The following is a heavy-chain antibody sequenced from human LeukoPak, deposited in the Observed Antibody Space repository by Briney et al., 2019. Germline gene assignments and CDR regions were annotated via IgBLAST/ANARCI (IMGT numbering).Heavy chain of an antibody. D-gene: IGHD3-9*01. CDR3: GSPGSYYDILTGTGYCDY. J-gene: IGHJ4*02. CDR2: INPNSGGT. V-gene: IGHV1-2*02. CDR1: GYTFTGYY. Sequence: ASVKVSCKASGYTFTGYYMHWVRQAPGQGLEWMGWINPNSGGTNFAQKFQGRVTMTRDTSISPAYLELSRLRSDDTAMYYCGSPGSYYDILTGTGYCDYWGQGTLVTVSS.